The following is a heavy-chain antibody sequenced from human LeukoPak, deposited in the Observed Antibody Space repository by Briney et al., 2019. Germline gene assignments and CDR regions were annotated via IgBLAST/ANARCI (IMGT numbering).Heavy chain of an antibody. CDR1: GFTFSSYG. V-gene: IGHV3-30*18. CDR3: AKGSGIAVAANWFDP. CDR2: ISYDGSNK. D-gene: IGHD6-19*01. Sequence: GGSLRLSCAASGFTFSSYGMHWVRQAPGKGLEWVAVISYDGSNKYYADSVKGRFTISRDNPKNTLYLQMNSLRAEDTAVYYCAKGSGIAVAANWFDPWGQGTLVTVSS. J-gene: IGHJ5*02.